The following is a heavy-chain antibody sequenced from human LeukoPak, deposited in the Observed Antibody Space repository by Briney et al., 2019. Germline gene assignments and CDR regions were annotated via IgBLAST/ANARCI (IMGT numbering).Heavy chain of an antibody. CDR2: ISAYNGNT. V-gene: IGHV1-18*01. J-gene: IGHJ6*03. CDR3: ARREYDFWSGYYIYRDMGYYYYMDV. D-gene: IGHD3-3*01. CDR1: GYTFTSYG. Sequence: ASVKVSCKASGYTFTSYGISWVRQAPGQGLEWMGWISAYNGNTNYAQKLQGRVTMTTDTSTSTAYMELRSLRSDDTAVYYCARREYDFWSGYYIYRDMGYYYYMDVWGKGTTVTVSS.